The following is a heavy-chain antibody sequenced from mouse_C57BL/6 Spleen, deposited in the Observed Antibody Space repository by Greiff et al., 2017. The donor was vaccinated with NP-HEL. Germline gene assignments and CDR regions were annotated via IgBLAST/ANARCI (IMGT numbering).Heavy chain of an antibody. CDR1: GFTFSDYY. CDR3: ARPNGSSPSWFAY. D-gene: IGHD1-1*01. CDR2: ISNGGGST. Sequence: EVQRVESGGGLVQPGGSLKLSCAASGFTFSDYYMYWVRQTPEKRLEWVAYISNGGGSTYYPDTVKGRFTISRDNAKNTLYLQMSRLKSEDTAMYYCARPNGSSPSWFAYWGQGTLVTVSA. J-gene: IGHJ3*01. V-gene: IGHV5-12*01.